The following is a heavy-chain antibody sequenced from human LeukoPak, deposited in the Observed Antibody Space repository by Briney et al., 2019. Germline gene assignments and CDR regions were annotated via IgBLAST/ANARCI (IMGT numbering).Heavy chain of an antibody. D-gene: IGHD3-10*01. J-gene: IGHJ4*02. V-gene: IGHV4-59*01. CDR3: ARAGWAYGSGSANLDY. CDR2: IYYSGST. CDR1: GGSISSYY. Sequence: SETLSLTCTVSGGSISSYYWSWIRQPPGKGLEWIGYIYYSGSTNYNPSLKSRVTISVDASKNQFSLKLSSVTAADTAVYYCARAGWAYGSGSANLDYWGQGTLVTVSS.